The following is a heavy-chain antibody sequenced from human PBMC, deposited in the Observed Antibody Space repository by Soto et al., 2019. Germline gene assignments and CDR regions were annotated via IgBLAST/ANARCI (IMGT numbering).Heavy chain of an antibody. J-gene: IGHJ3*02. CDR3: ARLGDDYGDYGGDDAFDI. D-gene: IGHD4-17*01. V-gene: IGHV1-69*02. Sequence: QVQLVQSGAEVKKPGSSVKVSCKASGGTFSSYTISWVRQAPGRGLEWMGRIIPILGIANYAQKFQGRVTITADKSTSTAYMELSSLRSEDTAVYYCARLGDDYGDYGGDDAFDIWGQGTMVTVSS. CDR2: IIPILGIA. CDR1: GGTFSSYT.